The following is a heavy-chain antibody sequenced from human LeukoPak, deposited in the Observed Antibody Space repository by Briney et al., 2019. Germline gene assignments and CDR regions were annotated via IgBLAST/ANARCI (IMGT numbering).Heavy chain of an antibody. V-gene: IGHV3-30*02. J-gene: IGHJ3*02. CDR2: IRYDGSNK. Sequence: GGSLRLSCAASGFAFNGYGMHWVRQAPGKGLEWVAFIRYDGSNKYYADSVKGRFTISRDNSKNTLYLQMNSLRAEDTAVYYCAKDYRIQLWLGGHHDAFDIWGQGTMVTVSS. CDR1: GFAFNGYG. CDR3: AKDYRIQLWLGGHHDAFDI. D-gene: IGHD5-18*01.